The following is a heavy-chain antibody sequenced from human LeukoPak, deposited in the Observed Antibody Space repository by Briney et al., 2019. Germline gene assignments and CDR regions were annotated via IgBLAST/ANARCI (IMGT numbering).Heavy chain of an antibody. J-gene: IGHJ4*02. CDR3: ARENNGDRYYFDC. V-gene: IGHV3-48*03. D-gene: IGHD2-8*01. CDR1: GFSFSIYN. CDR2: INGRGGLI. Sequence: GGSLRLSCVASGFSFSIYNMIWVRQAPGKGLEWVASINGRGGLIYYANSVKGRFTISRDNARNSLYLQLNSLRGEDTAVYYCARENNGDRYYFDCWGQGALVTVS.